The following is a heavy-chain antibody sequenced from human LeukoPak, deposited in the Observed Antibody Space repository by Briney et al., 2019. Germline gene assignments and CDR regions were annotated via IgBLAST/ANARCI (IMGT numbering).Heavy chain of an antibody. CDR1: GFTFSSYS. D-gene: IGHD5-12*01. Sequence: GGSLRLSCAASGFTFSSYSMNWVRQAPGKGLEWVSSISSSSSYIYYADSVNGRFTISRDKAKNSLYLQMNSLRAEDTAVYYCARDRGYSGYDSVSMNYWGQGTLVTVSS. CDR3: ARDRGYSGYDSVSMNY. CDR2: ISSSSSYI. J-gene: IGHJ4*02. V-gene: IGHV3-21*01.